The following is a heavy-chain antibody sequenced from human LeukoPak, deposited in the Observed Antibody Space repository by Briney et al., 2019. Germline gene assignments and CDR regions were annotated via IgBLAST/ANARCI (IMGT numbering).Heavy chain of an antibody. V-gene: IGHV3-7*03. D-gene: IGHD3-9*01. J-gene: IGHJ4*02. CDR2: IKQDGTEK. CDR3: ETHYDILTGYYSPFEY. Sequence: GGSLRLSCVASGFTFSSYWMSWVRQAPGKGLEWVANIKQDGTEKYYADSVKGRFTISRDNSKNTLYLQMNSLRAEDTAVYYCETHYDILTGYYSPFEYWGQGTLVTVSS. CDR1: GFTFSSYW.